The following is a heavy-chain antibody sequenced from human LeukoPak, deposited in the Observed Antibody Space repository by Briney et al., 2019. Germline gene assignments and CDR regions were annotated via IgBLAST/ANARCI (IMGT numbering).Heavy chain of an antibody. D-gene: IGHD3-16*01. CDR1: GYTFTSYD. CDR3: ARGPYGGTTHYYMDV. CDR2: MRPNSGNA. V-gene: IGHV1-8*01. Sequence: ASVKVSCKASGYTFTSYDINWVRQASGQGPEWMGWMRPNSGNAGYAQKFQGRVTITRNTSISTAYMELSSLRSEDTAVYYCARGPYGGTTHYYMDVWGKGTTVTVSS. J-gene: IGHJ6*03.